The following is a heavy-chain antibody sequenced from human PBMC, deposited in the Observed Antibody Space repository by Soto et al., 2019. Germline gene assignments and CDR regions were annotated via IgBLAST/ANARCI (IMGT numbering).Heavy chain of an antibody. CDR2: INAGTGNT. V-gene: IGHV1-3*01. CDR1: GYTFTKYT. CDR3: ARGEGYCSDAFCFRWFDP. D-gene: IGHD2-15*01. Sequence: QVQLVQSGAEVKRPGASVRLSCKASGYTFTKYTIHWVRQAPGQGLEWMGWINAGTGNTKYSQKFQGRLTTARDTSASTAYRDLGSLTSEDPAVYYCARGEGYCSDAFCFRWFDPWGQGSLLTVSS. J-gene: IGHJ5*02.